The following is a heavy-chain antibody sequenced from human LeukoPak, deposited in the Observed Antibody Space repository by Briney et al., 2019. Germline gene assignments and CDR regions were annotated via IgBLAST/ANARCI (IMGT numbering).Heavy chain of an antibody. CDR3: AREGYSHLVYYLDY. CDR1: GFTFSSYA. J-gene: IGHJ4*02. CDR2: IKQDGSEK. Sequence: SGGSLRLSCAASGFTFSSYAMSWVRQAPGKGLEWVANIKQDGSEKYYVDSVKGRFTISRDNAKNSLYLQMNSLRAEDTAVYYCAREGYSHLVYYLDYWGQGTLVTVSS. D-gene: IGHD6-13*01. V-gene: IGHV3-7*01.